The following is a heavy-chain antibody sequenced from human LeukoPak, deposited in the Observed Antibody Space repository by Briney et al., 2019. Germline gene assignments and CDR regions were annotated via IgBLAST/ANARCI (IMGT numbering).Heavy chain of an antibody. D-gene: IGHD2-15*01. J-gene: IGHJ6*03. CDR2: INHSGST. Sequence: SETLSLTCAVYGGSFSDYYWTWIRQPPGKGLEWIGEINHSGSTNYNPSLKSRVTMSVDTSKNQFSLKLSSVTAADTAVYYCARWVVAADYYYYMDVWGKGTTVTVSS. V-gene: IGHV4-34*01. CDR3: ARWVVAADYYYYMDV. CDR1: GGSFSDYY.